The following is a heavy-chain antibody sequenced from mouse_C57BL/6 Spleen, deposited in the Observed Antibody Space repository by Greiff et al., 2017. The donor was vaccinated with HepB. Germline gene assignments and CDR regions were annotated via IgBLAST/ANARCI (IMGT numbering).Heavy chain of an antibody. Sequence: QVQLQQPGAELVKPGASVKLSCKASGYTFTSYWMHWVKQRPGRGLGWIGRIDPNSGGTKYNEKFKSKATLSVDKPSSRAYMQLSSLTSEDSAVFYCARATGDYFDYWGQGTTLTVSS. V-gene: IGHV1-72*01. CDR3: ARATGDYFDY. J-gene: IGHJ2*01. CDR1: GYTFTSYW. CDR2: IDPNSGGT. D-gene: IGHD4-1*01.